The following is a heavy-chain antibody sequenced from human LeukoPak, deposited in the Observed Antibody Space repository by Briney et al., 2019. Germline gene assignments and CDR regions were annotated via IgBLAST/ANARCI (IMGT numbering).Heavy chain of an antibody. Sequence: SETLSLTCAVSGGPVTSNWWSWVRQPPGKGLQWIGEIYHSGTSNYDPSLWGRVTISVDKSKNQISLKLSSVTAADTAVYFCARHLAAAGTRGFDLWGQGTLVTVSS. J-gene: IGHJ5*02. CDR3: ARHLAAAGTRGFDL. D-gene: IGHD6-25*01. CDR1: GGPVTSNW. CDR2: IYHSGTS. V-gene: IGHV4-4*02.